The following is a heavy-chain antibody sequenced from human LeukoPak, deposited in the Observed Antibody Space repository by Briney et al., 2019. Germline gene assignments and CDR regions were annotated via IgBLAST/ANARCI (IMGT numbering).Heavy chain of an antibody. CDR1: GGSISLSYYY. CDR2: VYYSGTT. V-gene: IGHV4-39*07. CDR3: ARVRNYFDY. Sequence: PSETLSLTCSVSGGSISLSYYYWGWIRQPPGKALEWIGSVYYSGTTSYNPSLKSRVTISVDTSKNQFSLKLSSVTAADTAVYYCARVRNYFDYWGQGTLVTVSS. J-gene: IGHJ4*02.